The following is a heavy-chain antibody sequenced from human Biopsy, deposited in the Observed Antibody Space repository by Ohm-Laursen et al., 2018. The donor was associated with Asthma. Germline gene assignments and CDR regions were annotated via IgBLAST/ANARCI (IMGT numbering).Heavy chain of an antibody. V-gene: IGHV1-69*05. CDR1: GYTLTDYS. CDR3: ARSYDTDSYPVLVLDY. CDR2: ILTNFDTT. J-gene: IGHJ4*02. Sequence: ASVKVSCKISGYTLTDYSISWVRQAPGQGLEWMGSILTNFDTTSYAEKFQGRVTITTDKSTSTTYMELSRLRSEDTAVYYCARSYDTDSYPVLVLDYWGQGTLVTVSS. D-gene: IGHD3-22*01.